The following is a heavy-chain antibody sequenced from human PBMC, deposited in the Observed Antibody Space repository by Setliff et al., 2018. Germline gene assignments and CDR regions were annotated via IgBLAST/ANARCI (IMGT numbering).Heavy chain of an antibody. CDR3: ARDTRVRDSSSVPSDTFDI. Sequence: PSETLSLTSTISGGSINNYYWNWIRQSADKGLEWIGRIHSSGTTNYNPSLKSRATISIDKSKNHFSLRVTSVTAADTAVYYCARDTRVRDSSSVPSDTFDIWGRGTMVTVSS. CDR1: GGSINNYY. V-gene: IGHV4-4*07. CDR2: IHSSGTT. D-gene: IGHD2-15*01. J-gene: IGHJ3*02.